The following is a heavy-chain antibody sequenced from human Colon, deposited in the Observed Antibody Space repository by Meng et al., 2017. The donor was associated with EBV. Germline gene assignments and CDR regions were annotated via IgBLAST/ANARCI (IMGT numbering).Heavy chain of an antibody. CDR2: IHHNGNT. J-gene: IGHJ4*02. D-gene: IGHD2-15*01. Sequence: QVQCQESGPGLVKPSETLSLTCAVAGDSLSSANWWSWVRQPPGKGLEWIGEIHHNGNTNYNPSLKSRVTISVDKSKNQFVLKVTSVTAADTAVYYCARTAICIGGSCTTWDYWGQGALVTASS. CDR1: GDSLSSANW. V-gene: IGHV4-4*02. CDR3: ARTAICIGGSCTTWDY.